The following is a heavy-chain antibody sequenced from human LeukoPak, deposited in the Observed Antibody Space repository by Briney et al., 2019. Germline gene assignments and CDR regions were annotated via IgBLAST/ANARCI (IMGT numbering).Heavy chain of an antibody. CDR2: ISSSSTSI. Sequence: KTGGSLRLSCVASGFTFSPYTMNWVRQAPGKGLEWVSSISSSSTSIYYADSLKGRFTISRDNAKNSLYLQMNSLTAEDTAVYYCARDHSYYFDYWGQGTLVTVSS. J-gene: IGHJ4*02. V-gene: IGHV3-21*01. CDR1: GFTFSPYT. CDR3: ARDHSYYFDY. D-gene: IGHD2-15*01.